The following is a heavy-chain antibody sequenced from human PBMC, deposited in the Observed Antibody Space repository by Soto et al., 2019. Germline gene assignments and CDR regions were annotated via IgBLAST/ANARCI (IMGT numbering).Heavy chain of an antibody. CDR1: GFTVSSNY. V-gene: IGHV3-53*04. Sequence: EVQLVESGGGLVQPGGSLRLSCAASGFTVSSNYMSWVRQAPWKGLEWVSVIYSGGSTYYADSVKGRFTISRHNSKNTLYLQMNSLRAEDTAVYYCARVEVSGYCSGGSCYSGYFQHWGQGTLVTVSS. CDR2: IYSGGST. CDR3: ARVEVSGYCSGGSCYSGYFQH. J-gene: IGHJ1*01. D-gene: IGHD2-15*01.